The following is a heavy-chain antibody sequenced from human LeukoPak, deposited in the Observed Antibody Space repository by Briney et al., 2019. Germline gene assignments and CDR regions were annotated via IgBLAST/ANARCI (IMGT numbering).Heavy chain of an antibody. CDR1: GFTFSTYS. CDR2: IRSSGTTT. Sequence: PGGSLRLSCAASGFTFSTYSMNWVRQAPGKGLEWLSYIRSSGTTTYYAGSVKGRFTISRDNAKNSLYLQMNSLRAEDTAVYYCARMNYVSSGWGAPFDYWGQGTLVTVSS. J-gene: IGHJ4*02. D-gene: IGHD1-7*01. V-gene: IGHV3-48*04. CDR3: ARMNYVSSGWGAPFDY.